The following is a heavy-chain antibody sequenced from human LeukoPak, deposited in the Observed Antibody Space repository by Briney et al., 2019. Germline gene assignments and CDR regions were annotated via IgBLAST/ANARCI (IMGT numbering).Heavy chain of an antibody. CDR1: GGSISSYY. V-gene: IGHV4-59*01. D-gene: IGHD3-3*01. CDR2: IYYSGST. J-gene: IGHJ6*02. Sequence: SETLSLTCTVSGGSISSYYWSWIRQPPGKGLEWIGYIYYSGSTNYNPSLKSRVTISVDTSKNQFSLKLSSVTAADTAVYYCARDRFLSRVDYYYGMDVWGQGTTVTVSS. CDR3: ARDRFLSRVDYYYGMDV.